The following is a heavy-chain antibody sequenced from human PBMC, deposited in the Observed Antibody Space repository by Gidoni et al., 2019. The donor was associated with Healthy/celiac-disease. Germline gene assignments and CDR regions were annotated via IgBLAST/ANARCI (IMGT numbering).Heavy chain of an antibody. J-gene: IGHJ3*02. D-gene: IGHD5-12*01. CDR1: GGTFSSYA. CDR3: ARDPPISRDGYPTRYAFDI. V-gene: IGHV1-69*06. CDR2: IIQIFGTA. Sequence: QVQLVQSGAEVTKPGSSVQVSCKTSGGTFSSYAISWVRQASGQGLEWMGGIIQIFGTANYAQKFQDRVTITADKSTSTAYMELSSLRSEDTAVYYCARDPPISRDGYPTRYAFDIWGQGTMVTVSS.